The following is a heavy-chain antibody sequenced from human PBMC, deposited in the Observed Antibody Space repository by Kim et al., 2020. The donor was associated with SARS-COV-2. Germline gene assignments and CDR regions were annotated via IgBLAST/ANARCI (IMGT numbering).Heavy chain of an antibody. J-gene: IGHJ4*02. V-gene: IGHV1-3*01. CDR2: NT. Sequence: NTKFSQKFQGRVTMTRDTSAGTAYMELTSLRSEDTAIYYCARGSGWAFDYWGQGTLVTVAS. D-gene: IGHD6-19*01. CDR3: ARGSGWAFDY.